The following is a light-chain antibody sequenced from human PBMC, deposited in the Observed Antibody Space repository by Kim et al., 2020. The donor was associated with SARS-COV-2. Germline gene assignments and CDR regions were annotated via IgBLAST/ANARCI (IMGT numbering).Light chain of an antibody. V-gene: IGLV1-51*01. Sequence: KVTKTGSACSSNIGNNSEFWYQEFPGTAAKLLIYANNKPPLGIPDRFSGSKSGTSATLGITGLQAGDEADYYCGTWDSSLSALWVFGGGTQLTFL. CDR1: SSNIGNNS. CDR3: GTWDSSLSALWV. CDR2: ANN. J-gene: IGLJ3*02.